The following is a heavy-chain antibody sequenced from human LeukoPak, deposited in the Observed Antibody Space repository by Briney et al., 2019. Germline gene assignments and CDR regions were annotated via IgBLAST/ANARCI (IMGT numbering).Heavy chain of an antibody. CDR1: GFTFSSCW. V-gene: IGHV3-74*01. CDR2: INTDGTTT. CDR3: ARDFLHGGV. J-gene: IGHJ4*02. Sequence: GGSLRLSCAASGFTFSSCWMHWVRQVPGRGLVWVSRINTDGTTTSYADSVKGRFTISRDNAKNTLYLQMNSLRAEDTAVYYCARDFLHGGVWGQGTLVTVSS. D-gene: IGHD3-10*01.